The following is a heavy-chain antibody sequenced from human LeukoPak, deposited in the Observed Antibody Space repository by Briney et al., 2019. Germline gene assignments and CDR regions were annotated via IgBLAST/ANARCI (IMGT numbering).Heavy chain of an antibody. CDR1: GFKFGTYA. V-gene: IGHV3-23*01. D-gene: IGHD2-15*01. J-gene: IGHJ4*02. CDR3: AKNRRVEATPVDY. CDR2: LSGTGGST. Sequence: PGASLRLSCDASGFKFGTYAMTWVRQAPGKGLEWVSTLSGTGGSTYYADSVKGRFTISRDNSENTLFLQMNSLKAEDTAIYYCAKNRRVEATPVDYWGQGTLVTVSS.